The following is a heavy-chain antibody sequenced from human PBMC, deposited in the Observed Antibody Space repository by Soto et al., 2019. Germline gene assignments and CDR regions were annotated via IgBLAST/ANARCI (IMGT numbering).Heavy chain of an antibody. V-gene: IGHV4-59*01. CDR3: ARGESDYDFWSGYRSSYYYYHMDV. D-gene: IGHD3-3*01. CDR1: GGSISSYY. J-gene: IGHJ6*03. CDR2: IYYSGST. Sequence: SETLSLTCTVSGGSISSYYWSWIRQPPGKGLEWIGCIYYSGSTNYNPSLKSRVTISVDTSKNQFSLKLSSVTAADTAVYYCARGESDYDFWSGYRSSYYYYHMDVWGKGTTVTVSS.